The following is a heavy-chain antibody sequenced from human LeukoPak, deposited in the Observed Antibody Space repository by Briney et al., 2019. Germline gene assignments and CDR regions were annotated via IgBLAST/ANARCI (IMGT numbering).Heavy chain of an antibody. CDR2: IYIGGST. J-gene: IGHJ4*02. CDR3: ARDPDGYRQGHHFDY. CDR1: GFTVSSNY. Sequence: GGSLRLSCAASGFTVSSNYMSWVRQAPGKGLEWVSVIYIGGSTYYTDSVKGRFTISRDNSKNTLYLQMNSLKAEDTAVYYCARDPDGYRQGHHFDYWGQGTLVTVSS. V-gene: IGHV3-66*01. D-gene: IGHD5-18*01.